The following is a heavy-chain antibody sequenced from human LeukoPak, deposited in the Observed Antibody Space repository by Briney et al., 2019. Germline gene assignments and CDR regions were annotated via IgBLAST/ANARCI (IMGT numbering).Heavy chain of an antibody. CDR2: ISSSGSTI. CDR1: GFTFSDYY. D-gene: IGHD2-2*01. CDR3: AREGEDQLLFNYYYYGRDV. V-gene: IGHV3-11*01. J-gene: IGHJ6*02. Sequence: GGSLRLSCAASGFTFSDYYMSWIRQAPGKGLEWVSYISSSGSTIYYADSVKGRFTISRDNAKNSLYLQMNSLRAEDTAVYYCAREGEDQLLFNYYYYGRDVWGQGTTVTVSS.